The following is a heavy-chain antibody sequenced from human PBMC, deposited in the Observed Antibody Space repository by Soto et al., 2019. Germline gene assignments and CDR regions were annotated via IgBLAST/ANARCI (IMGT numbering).Heavy chain of an antibody. CDR3: ARGLVSSGPKSPSFGY. D-gene: IGHD3-22*01. CDR2: INHSGST. Sequence: SETLSLTCAVYCGSFSGYYWSWIRQPPGKGLEWIGEINHSGSTNYNPSLKSRVTISVDTSKNQFSLKLSSVTAADTAVYYCARGLVSSGPKSPSFGYWGRGTLVTVSS. CDR1: CGSFSGYY. J-gene: IGHJ4*02. V-gene: IGHV4-34*01.